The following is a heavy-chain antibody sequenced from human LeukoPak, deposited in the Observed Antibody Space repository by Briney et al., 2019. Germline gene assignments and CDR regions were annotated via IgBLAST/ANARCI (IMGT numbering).Heavy chain of an antibody. Sequence: SETLSLTCTVSGGSISSYYWSWIRQPAGKGLEWIGRIYTSGSTNYNPSLKSRGTMSVDTSKNQFSLKLSSVTAADTAVYYCARDPGYDSSGYYETGAFDIWGQGTMVTVSS. CDR3: ARDPGYDSSGYYETGAFDI. CDR1: GGSISSYY. CDR2: IYTSGST. V-gene: IGHV4-4*07. D-gene: IGHD3-22*01. J-gene: IGHJ3*02.